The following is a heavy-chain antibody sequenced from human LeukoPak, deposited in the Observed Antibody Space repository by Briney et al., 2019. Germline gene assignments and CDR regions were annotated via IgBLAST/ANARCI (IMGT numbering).Heavy chain of an antibody. J-gene: IGHJ4*01. CDR2: ISYDGSKK. V-gene: IGHV3-30*18. D-gene: IGHD3-10*01. CDR3: AKDFPPYGSGSSHFDY. Sequence: GGSLRLSCAASGFTFSRYGTHWVRQAPGKGLEWVAVISYDGSKKDYADSVKGRFTISRDNSKNTLYLQMNSLRVEDTAVYYCAKDFPPYGSGSSHFDYWGQGTLVTVSS. CDR1: GFTFSRYG.